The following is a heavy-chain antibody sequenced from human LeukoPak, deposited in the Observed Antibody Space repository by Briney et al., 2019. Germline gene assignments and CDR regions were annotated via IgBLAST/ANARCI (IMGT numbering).Heavy chain of an antibody. J-gene: IGHJ4*02. CDR2: ISSSSSYI. D-gene: IGHD3-22*01. Sequence: PGGSLRLSCAASGFTFSSYSMNWVRQAPGKGLEWVSSISSSSSYIYYADSVKGRFTISRDNAKNSLYLQMNSLRAEDTAVYYCARYGGGTMIVAPFDWGQGTLVTVSS. V-gene: IGHV3-21*01. CDR3: ARYGGGTMIVAPFD. CDR1: GFTFSSYS.